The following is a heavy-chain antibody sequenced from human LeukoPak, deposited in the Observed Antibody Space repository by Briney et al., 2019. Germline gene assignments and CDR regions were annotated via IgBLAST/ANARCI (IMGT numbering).Heavy chain of an antibody. CDR2: ISAYNGNT. J-gene: IGHJ6*03. CDR1: GYTFTSYG. Sequence: ASXKXSCXASGYTFTSYGISWVRQAPGQGLEWMGWISAYNGNTNYAQKLQGRVTMTTDTSTSTAYMELRSLRSDDTAVYYCARSGSGRYYYMDVWGKGTTVTVSS. D-gene: IGHD3-10*01. V-gene: IGHV1-18*01. CDR3: ARSGSGRYYYMDV.